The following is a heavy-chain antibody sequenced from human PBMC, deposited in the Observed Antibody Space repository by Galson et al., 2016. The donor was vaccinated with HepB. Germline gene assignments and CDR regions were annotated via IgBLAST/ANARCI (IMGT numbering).Heavy chain of an antibody. CDR3: ARGFWLHSLYFFDF. J-gene: IGHJ4*02. CDR2: VYIGGGS. CDR1: GGSIYGY. D-gene: IGHD3-3*01. Sequence: EPLSLTCIVSGGSIYGYWSWIRQPAGKGLEWIGRVYIGGGSEYNYSPSLKSRVTMSVDTSKNQFSLKLSSVTAADTAMYYCARGFWLHSLYFFDFWGQGTLVTVSS. V-gene: IGHV4-4*07.